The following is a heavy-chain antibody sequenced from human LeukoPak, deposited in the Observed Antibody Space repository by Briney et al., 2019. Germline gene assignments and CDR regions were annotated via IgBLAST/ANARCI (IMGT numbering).Heavy chain of an antibody. V-gene: IGHV3-23*01. CDR2: ISVSSGST. Sequence: GGSLRLSCAASGFTFSSYAMSWVRQAPGKGLEWVSGISVSSGSTYYADSVKDRFTISRDNSKNTLYLQMNSLRAEDTAVYYCARTSMVRGVPYYFDYWGQGTLVTVSS. D-gene: IGHD3-10*01. CDR1: GFTFSSYA. J-gene: IGHJ4*02. CDR3: ARTSMVRGVPYYFDY.